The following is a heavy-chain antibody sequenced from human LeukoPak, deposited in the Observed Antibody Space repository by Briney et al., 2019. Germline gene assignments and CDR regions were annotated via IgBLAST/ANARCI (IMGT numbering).Heavy chain of an antibody. CDR3: ARTLSSWAFDY. CDR2: IYYSGST. Sequence: PSETLSLTCTVSGGSISSYYWSWIRQPPGKGLEWIGHIYYSGSTNYNPSLKSRVTISVDTSKNQFSLKLSSVTAADTAVYYCARTLSSWAFDYWGQGTLVTVSS. D-gene: IGHD6-13*01. J-gene: IGHJ4*02. CDR1: GGSISSYY. V-gene: IGHV4-59*01.